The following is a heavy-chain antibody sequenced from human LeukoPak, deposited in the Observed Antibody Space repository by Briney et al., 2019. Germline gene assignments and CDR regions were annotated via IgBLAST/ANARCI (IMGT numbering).Heavy chain of an antibody. CDR1: GFTFSCYS. J-gene: IGHJ4*02. CDR2: ISSSSSTI. Sequence: GGSLRLSCAASGFTFSCYSMNWVRQAPGKGLEWVSYISSSSSTIYYADSVKGRFTISRDNAKNSLHLQMNSLRAEDTAVYYCARNTELPDYWGQGTLVTVSS. CDR3: ARNTELPDY. V-gene: IGHV3-48*04. D-gene: IGHD1-26*01.